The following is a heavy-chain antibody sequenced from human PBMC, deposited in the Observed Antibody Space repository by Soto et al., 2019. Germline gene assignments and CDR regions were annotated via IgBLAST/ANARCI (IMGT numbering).Heavy chain of an antibody. J-gene: IGHJ4*02. D-gene: IGHD1-26*01. V-gene: IGHV4-39*01. CDR2: IFYSGST. Sequence: PSETLSLTCTVSGCSISSSSYYWGWIRQPPGKGLEWIGSIFYSGSTYYTPSLKRRVTISVDTSKNQFSLKLSSVTAADTAVYYCARQYGGSYADYWGQGTLVTVSS. CDR1: GCSISSSSYY. CDR3: ARQYGGSYADY.